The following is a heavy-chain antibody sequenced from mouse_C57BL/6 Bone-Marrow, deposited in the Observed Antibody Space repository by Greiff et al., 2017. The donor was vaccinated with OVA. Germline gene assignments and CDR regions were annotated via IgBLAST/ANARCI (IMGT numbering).Heavy chain of an antibody. CDR1: GFTFSDYG. CDR3: ARHERWGPFAY. J-gene: IGHJ3*01. CDR2: ISNLAYSI. D-gene: IGHD1-1*02. V-gene: IGHV5-15*01. Sequence: EVKVVESGGGLVQPGGSLKLSCAASGFTFSDYGMAWVRQAPRKGPEWVAFISNLAYSIYYADFVTGRFTISSENAKNNLYLEMSILRSEDTAMDYGARHERWGPFAYWGQGTLVTVSA.